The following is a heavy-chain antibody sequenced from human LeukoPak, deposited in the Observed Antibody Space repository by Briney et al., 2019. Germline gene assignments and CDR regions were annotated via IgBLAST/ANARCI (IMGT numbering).Heavy chain of an antibody. Sequence: SETLSLTCTGSGVSISNYYWSWIRQPAGKGLEWIGRNYARGSSNYNPPVQSGVTMSVDTSKNQFYLKLRSVTAADTAVYYCARGRYCSADICTGGDSFDIWGQGTMVSVSP. D-gene: IGHD2-15*01. V-gene: IGHV4-4*07. J-gene: IGHJ3*02. CDR1: GVSISNYY. CDR2: NYARGSS. CDR3: ARGRYCSADICTGGDSFDI.